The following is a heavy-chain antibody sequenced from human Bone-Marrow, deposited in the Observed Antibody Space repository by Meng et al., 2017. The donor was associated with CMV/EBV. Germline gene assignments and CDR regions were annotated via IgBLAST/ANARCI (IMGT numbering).Heavy chain of an antibody. Sequence: GESLKISCKGSGYTFTTFWITWVRQMPGKGLEWMGVIHPGDSDTTYSPSFEGQVTFSADKSISTVHLHWSYLKASDTAMYYCASGAGDYWGQGTLVTVSS. D-gene: IGHD1-26*01. J-gene: IGHJ4*02. V-gene: IGHV5-51*01. CDR1: GYTFTTFW. CDR3: ASGAGDY. CDR2: IHPGDSDT.